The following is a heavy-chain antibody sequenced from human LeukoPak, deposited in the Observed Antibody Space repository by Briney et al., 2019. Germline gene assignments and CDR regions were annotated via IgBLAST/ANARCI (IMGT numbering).Heavy chain of an antibody. V-gene: IGHV1-2*06. J-gene: IGHJ4*02. CDR1: GYTFTGYY. D-gene: IGHD3-22*01. Sequence: ASVKVSCKASGYTFTGYYMHWVRQAPAQGLEWMGRINPNSCGKHYAQKFQGRVTMTRDTSISTAYMELSRLRSDDTAVYYCATYYYDSSGYSLPGYWGQGTLVTVSS. CDR3: ATYYYDSSGYSLPGY. CDR2: INPNSCGK.